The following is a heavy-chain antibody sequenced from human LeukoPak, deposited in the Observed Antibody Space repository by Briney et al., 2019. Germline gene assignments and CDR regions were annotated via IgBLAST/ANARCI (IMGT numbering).Heavy chain of an antibody. V-gene: IGHV3-23*01. J-gene: IGHJ4*02. CDR1: GFTLSNYA. D-gene: IGHD3-22*01. CDR3: ARGDTSGYGLYDY. CDR2: ISGAGGST. Sequence: GGSLRLSCAASGFTLSNYAMNWVRQPPGKGLEWVSAISGAGGSTYYADSVKGRFTISRDNSKNTLYMQMNSLRAEDTAVYYCARGDTSGYGLYDYWGQGILVTVS.